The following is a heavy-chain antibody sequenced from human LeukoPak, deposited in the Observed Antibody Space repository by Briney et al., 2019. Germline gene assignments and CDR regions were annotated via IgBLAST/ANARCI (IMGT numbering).Heavy chain of an antibody. Sequence: GGSLRLSCAASGLTFRSYGMGWVRQAPGKGLEWVSYISSSGSTIYYADSVKGRFTISTDNAKNSLYLQMNSLRAEDTAVYYCARETDRDYYFDYWGQGTLVTVSS. CDR2: ISSSGSTI. V-gene: IGHV3-48*04. J-gene: IGHJ4*02. D-gene: IGHD5-24*01. CDR1: GLTFRSYG. CDR3: ARETDRDYYFDY.